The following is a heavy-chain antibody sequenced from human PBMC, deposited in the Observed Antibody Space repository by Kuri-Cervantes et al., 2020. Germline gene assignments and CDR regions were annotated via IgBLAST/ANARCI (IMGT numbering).Heavy chain of an antibody. V-gene: IGHV3-48*01. J-gene: IGHJ4*02. CDR3: AKDSFSGYYDSSGYYDT. CDR2: ISSSSSTI. Sequence: GGSLRLSCAASGFSSYSMNWVRQAPGKGLEWISYISSSSSTIYYADSVKGRFTISRDNAKNSLYLQMNSLRAEDTALYYCAKDSFSGYYDSSGYYDTWGQGTLVTVSS. CDR1: GFSSYS. D-gene: IGHD3-22*01.